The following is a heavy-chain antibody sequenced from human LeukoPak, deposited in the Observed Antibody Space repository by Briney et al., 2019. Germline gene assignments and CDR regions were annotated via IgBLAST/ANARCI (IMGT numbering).Heavy chain of an antibody. CDR1: GGTFTSYA. J-gene: IGHJ4*02. D-gene: IGHD1-20*01. V-gene: IGHV1-69*13. Sequence: ASVKVSCKASGGTFTSYAISWVRQAPGQGLEWMGGIIPIFGTANYAQKFQGRVTITADESTSTAYMELSSLRSEDTAVYYCARTRPYNWNEGIDYWGQGTLVTVSS. CDR2: IIPIFGTA. CDR3: ARTRPYNWNEGIDY.